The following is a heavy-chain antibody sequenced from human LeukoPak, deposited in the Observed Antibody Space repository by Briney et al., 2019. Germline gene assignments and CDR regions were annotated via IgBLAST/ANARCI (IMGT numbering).Heavy chain of an antibody. V-gene: IGHV3-7*01. J-gene: IGHJ4*02. CDR2: IKQDGSEK. Sequence: PGGSLRLSCAASGFTFSSYWMSWVRQAPGKGLEWVANIKQDGSEKYYVDSVKGRFTISRDNAKNSLYLQMNSLRAEDTAVYYCARDLREVRGVIWDYWGQGTLVTVSS. CDR3: ARDLREVRGVIWDY. CDR1: GFTFSSYW. D-gene: IGHD3-10*01.